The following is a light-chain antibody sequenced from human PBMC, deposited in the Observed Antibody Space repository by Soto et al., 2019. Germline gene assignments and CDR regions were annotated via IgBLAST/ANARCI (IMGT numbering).Light chain of an antibody. V-gene: IGKV3-11*01. CDR2: DAS. CDR1: QSVSSY. J-gene: IGKJ4*01. CDR3: QQRSNWPSLT. Sequence: EIVLPQSPATLSLSPGERATLSCRASQSVSSYLAWYQQKPGQAPRLLIYDASNRATGIPARFSGSGSGTDFALTISSLEPENFAVYYWQQRSNWPSLTFGGGTKVELK.